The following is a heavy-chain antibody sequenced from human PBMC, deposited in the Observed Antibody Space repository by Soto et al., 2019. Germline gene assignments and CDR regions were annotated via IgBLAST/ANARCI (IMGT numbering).Heavy chain of an antibody. CDR3: AREGYDSSGSPSYYFDY. J-gene: IGHJ4*02. CDR1: GFTFSSYS. CDR2: ISSSSSYI. V-gene: IGHV3-21*01. D-gene: IGHD3-22*01. Sequence: GGSLRLSCAASGFTFSSYSMNWVRQAPGKGLEWVSSISSSSSYIYYADSVKGRFTISRDNAKNSLYLQMNSLRAEDTAVYYCAREGYDSSGSPSYYFDYWGQGTLVTVSS.